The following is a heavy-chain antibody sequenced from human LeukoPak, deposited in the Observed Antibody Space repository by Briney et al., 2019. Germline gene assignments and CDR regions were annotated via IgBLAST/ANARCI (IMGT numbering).Heavy chain of an antibody. CDR2: LYSVGTT. CDR1: GFTVGSNY. CDR3: ARALYGSGSYFIA. J-gene: IGHJ4*02. Sequence: GGSLRLSCAASGFTVGSNYMSWVRQAPGKGLQWVSFLYSVGTTYYADSVKGRFTISRDDSKNTVYLQMNSLTREDTAVYYCARALYGSGSYFIAWGQGTLVTVSS. D-gene: IGHD3-10*01. V-gene: IGHV3-66*02.